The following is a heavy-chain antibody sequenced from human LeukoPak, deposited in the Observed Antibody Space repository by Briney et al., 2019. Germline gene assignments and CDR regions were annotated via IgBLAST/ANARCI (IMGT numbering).Heavy chain of an antibody. CDR2: ISSSSSYI. CDR3: ARDGRTMRGSNYYYYYMDV. D-gene: IGHD1/OR15-1a*01. J-gene: IGHJ6*03. CDR1: GFTFSSYS. Sequence: GGSLRLSCAASGFTFSSYSMNWVRQAPGKGLEWVSSISSSSSYIYYADSVKGRFTISRDNAKNSLYLQMNSLRAEDTAVYYCARDGRTMRGSNYYYYYMDVWGKGTTVTVSS. V-gene: IGHV3-21*01.